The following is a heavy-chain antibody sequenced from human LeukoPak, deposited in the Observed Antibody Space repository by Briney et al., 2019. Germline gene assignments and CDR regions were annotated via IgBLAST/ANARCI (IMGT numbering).Heavy chain of an antibody. V-gene: IGHV4-34*01. CDR1: GGSFSGYY. CDR3: ARQLWLPRRLYWFDP. J-gene: IGHJ5*02. CDR2: INHSGST. D-gene: IGHD5-18*01. Sequence: SETLSLTCAVYGGSFSGYYWGWIRQPPGKGLEWIGEINHSGSTNYNPSLKSRVTISVDTSKNQFSLKLSSVTAADTAVYYCARQLWLPRRLYWFDPWGQGTLVTVSS.